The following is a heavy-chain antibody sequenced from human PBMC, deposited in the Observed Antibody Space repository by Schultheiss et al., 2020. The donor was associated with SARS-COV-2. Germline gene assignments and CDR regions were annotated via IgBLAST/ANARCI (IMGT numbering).Heavy chain of an antibody. CDR3: ARSSIPANIVVVPAAFDY. Sequence: GGSLRLSCAASGFTFSSYAMHWVRQAPGKGLEWVAVIWYDGSNKYYADSVKGRFTISRDNSKNTLYLQMNSLRAEDTAVYYCARSSIPANIVVVPAAFDYWGQGTLVTVSS. J-gene: IGHJ4*02. CDR1: GFTFSSYA. V-gene: IGHV3-30*07. CDR2: IWYDGSNK. D-gene: IGHD2-2*01.